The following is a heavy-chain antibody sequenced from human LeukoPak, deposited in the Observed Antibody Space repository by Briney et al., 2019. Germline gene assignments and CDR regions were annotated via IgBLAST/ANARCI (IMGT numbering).Heavy chain of an antibody. Sequence: SETLSLTCAVYGGSFSGYYWSWIRQPPGKGLEWIGEINHSGSSKYNPSLKSRVTISVDTSKNQFSLKLSSVTAADTAVYYCARGLIDGQNSHSLDYWGQGTLVTVS. D-gene: IGHD5-24*01. CDR3: ARGLIDGQNSHSLDY. V-gene: IGHV4-34*01. J-gene: IGHJ4*02. CDR1: GGSFSGYY. CDR2: INHSGSS.